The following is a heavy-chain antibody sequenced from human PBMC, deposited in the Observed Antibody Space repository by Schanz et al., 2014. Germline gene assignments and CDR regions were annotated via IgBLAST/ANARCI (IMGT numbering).Heavy chain of an antibody. V-gene: IGHV3-23*01. Sequence: EVHLLESGGGLVQPGGSLRLSCAASGFTFSTSAMSWVRQVPGKGLEWVSAILGLASTTYYADSVKGRFTISRDNSKNTLYLQMKSLRDEDTAVYYCARVKYCTITRCYRTETEGIYYMDVWGKGTTVTVSS. CDR2: ILGLASTT. D-gene: IGHD2-2*01. CDR1: GFTFSTSA. CDR3: ARVKYCTITRCYRTETEGIYYMDV. J-gene: IGHJ6*03.